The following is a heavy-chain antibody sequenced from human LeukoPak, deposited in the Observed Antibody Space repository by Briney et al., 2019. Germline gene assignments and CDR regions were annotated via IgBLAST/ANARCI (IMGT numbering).Heavy chain of an antibody. V-gene: IGHV3-23*01. CDR3: AKPAYCGGDCSPRDY. CDR1: GYTFSSYA. D-gene: IGHD2-21*01. Sequence: GGSLRLSCAASGYTFSSYAMSWVRQAPGKGLEWVSAISGSGGSTYYADSVKGRFTISRDNSKNTLYLQMNSLRAEDTAVYYCAKPAYCGGDCSPRDYWGQGTLVTVSS. J-gene: IGHJ4*02. CDR2: ISGSGGST.